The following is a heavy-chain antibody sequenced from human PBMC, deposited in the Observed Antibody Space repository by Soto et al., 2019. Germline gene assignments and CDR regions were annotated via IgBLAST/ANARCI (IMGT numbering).Heavy chain of an antibody. CDR2: IDGDGSEK. V-gene: IGHV3-7*03. Sequence: LSCTVTGLTFRRYWMNWVRQAPGGGLDWVANIDGDGSEKTYADSIRGRFTISRNNVKNSLDLQMSNLRVGDTAMYYCATGPLDYWGLGTLVTVSS. CDR3: ATGPLDY. J-gene: IGHJ4*02. D-gene: IGHD3-10*01. CDR1: GLTFRRYW.